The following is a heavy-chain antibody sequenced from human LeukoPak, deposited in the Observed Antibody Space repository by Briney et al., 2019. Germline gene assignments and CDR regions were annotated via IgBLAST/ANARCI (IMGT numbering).Heavy chain of an antibody. J-gene: IGHJ4*02. V-gene: IGHV4-39*01. D-gene: IGHD6-19*01. CDR2: IYYSGST. CDR3: ARLHSSGWYLDC. CDR1: GGSISSSTYY. Sequence: SETLSLTCTVSGGSISSSTYYWAWIRQSQGLEWIGSIYYSGSTYYNPSLKSRVEISADTSKNQFSLNLNSVTAADTAVYYCARLHSSGWYLDCWGQGTLVIVSS.